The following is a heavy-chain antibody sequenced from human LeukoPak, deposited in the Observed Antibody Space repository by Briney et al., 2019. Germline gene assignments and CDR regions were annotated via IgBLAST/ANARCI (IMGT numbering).Heavy chain of an antibody. CDR2: IYSGGST. D-gene: IGHD3-10*01. Sequence: PGRSLRLSCAASGFTFSSYAMYWVRQAPGKGLEWVSVIYSGGSTYYADSVKGRFTISRDNSKNTLYLQMNSLRAEDTAVYYCAGGSGPSFDYWGQGTLVTVSS. J-gene: IGHJ4*02. CDR1: GFTFSSYA. V-gene: IGHV3-66*01. CDR3: AGGSGPSFDY.